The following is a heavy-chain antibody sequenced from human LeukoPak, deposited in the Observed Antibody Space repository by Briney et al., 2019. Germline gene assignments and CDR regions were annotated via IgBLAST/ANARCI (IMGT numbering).Heavy chain of an antibody. V-gene: IGHV4-34*01. CDR1: GGSFSGYY. Sequence: SETLSLTCAVYGGSFSGYYWSWIRQPPGKGLEWIGEINHRGSTNYNPSLKSRVTISVDTSKNQFSLKLSSVTAADTAVYYCARGRVRGSGWYDRPFDYWGQGTLVTVSS. J-gene: IGHJ4*02. CDR2: INHRGST. D-gene: IGHD6-19*01. CDR3: ARGRVRGSGWYDRPFDY.